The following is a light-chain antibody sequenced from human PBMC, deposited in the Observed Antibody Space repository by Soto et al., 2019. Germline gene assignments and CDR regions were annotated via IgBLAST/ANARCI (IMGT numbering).Light chain of an antibody. V-gene: IGKV1-5*01. CDR1: CSSKW. J-gene: IGKJ2*01. CDR3: QHTTDFT. CDR2: DVS. Sequence: DIQMTQSPSTLAASVGDTVTMTCQCSSKWLAWYQKRPGKAPKLLIYDVSKLERGCPQRCSGSTSGVDSTLTSIGLQPDDLGTFYCQHTTDFTFGPGTKVEIK.